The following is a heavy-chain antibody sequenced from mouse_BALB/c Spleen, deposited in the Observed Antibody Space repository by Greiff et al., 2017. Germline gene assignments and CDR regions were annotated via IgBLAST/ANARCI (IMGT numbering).Heavy chain of an antibody. CDR1: GYSITSDYA. CDR2: ISYSGST. J-gene: IGHJ4*01. CDR3: ARITTVVEGDAMDY. Sequence: VQLQQSGPGLVKPSQSLSLTCTVTGYSITSDYAWNWIRQFPGNKLEWMGYISYSGSTSYNPSLKSRISITRDTSKNQFFLQLNSVTTEDTATYYCARITTVVEGDAMDYWGQGTSVTVSS. D-gene: IGHD1-1*01. V-gene: IGHV3-2*02.